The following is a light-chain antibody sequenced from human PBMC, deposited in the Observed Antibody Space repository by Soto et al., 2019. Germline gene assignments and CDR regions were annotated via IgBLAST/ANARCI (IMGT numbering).Light chain of an antibody. CDR2: KVS. CDR1: SSDVGGYKY. V-gene: IGLV2-14*01. J-gene: IGLJ3*02. Sequence: QSVLTQPASVSGSPGQSITISCTGTSSDVGGYKYVSWYQQHPGKAPKLMIYKVSNRPSGVSNRFSGSKSGNTASLTISGLQAEDEADYYCSSYTSSTTWVFGGGTKVTVL. CDR3: SSYTSSTTWV.